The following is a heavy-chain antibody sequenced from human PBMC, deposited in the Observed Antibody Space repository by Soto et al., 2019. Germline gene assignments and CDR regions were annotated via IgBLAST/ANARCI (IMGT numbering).Heavy chain of an antibody. J-gene: IGHJ6*02. D-gene: IGHD2-2*01. V-gene: IGHV1-2*04. CDR2: INPNSGGT. CDR1: GYTFTGYY. CDR3: ARKSGAGYQLLALDV. Sequence: EASVKVSCKASGYTFTGYYMHWVRQAPGQGLEWMGWINPNSGGTNYAQKFQGWVTMTRDTSISTAYMELSRLRSDDTAVYYCARKSGAGYQLLALDVWGQGSTVTVSS.